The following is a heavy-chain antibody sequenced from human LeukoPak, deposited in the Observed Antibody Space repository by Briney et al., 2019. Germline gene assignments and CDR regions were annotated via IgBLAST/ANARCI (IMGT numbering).Heavy chain of an antibody. D-gene: IGHD6-13*01. CDR3: ARGGIAAYLVY. V-gene: IGHV3-48*04. J-gene: IGHJ4*02. CDR1: GFTFSSYS. CDR2: ISSSSSTI. Sequence: PGGSLRLSCAASGFTFSSYSMNWVRQAPGKGLEWVSYISSSSSTIYYADSVKGRFTISRDNAKNSLYLQMNSLRAEDTAVYYCARGGIAAYLVYWGQGTLVTVSS.